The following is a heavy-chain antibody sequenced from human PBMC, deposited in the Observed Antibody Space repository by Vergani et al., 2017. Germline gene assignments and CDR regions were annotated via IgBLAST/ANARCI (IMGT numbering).Heavy chain of an antibody. Sequence: QVQLVQSGAEVKKPGSSVKVSCKASGGTFSSYAISWVRQAPGQGLEWMGGIIPIFGTANYAQKFQGPVTITADESTSTAYIERSSLRSEDTAVYYWARDRRWYYDILTGYFVWGQGTLVTVSS. V-gene: IGHV1-69*12. CDR1: GGTFSSYA. J-gene: IGHJ4*02. CDR3: ARDRRWYYDILTGYFV. D-gene: IGHD3-9*01. CDR2: IIPIFGTA.